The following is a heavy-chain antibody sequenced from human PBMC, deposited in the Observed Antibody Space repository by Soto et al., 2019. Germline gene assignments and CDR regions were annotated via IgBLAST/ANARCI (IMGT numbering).Heavy chain of an antibody. CDR1: GFTFSDYY. CDR2: ISSSGSGI. D-gene: IGHD2-15*01. Sequence: GGSLRLSCAASGFTFSDYYMTWIRQAPGKGLEWVSYISSSGSGIYYPDSVKGRFTISRDNAKKSLYLQMSSLGAEDTAVYYCARAYSDAFDIWGQGTMVTVS. CDR3: ARAYSDAFDI. J-gene: IGHJ3*02. V-gene: IGHV3-11*01.